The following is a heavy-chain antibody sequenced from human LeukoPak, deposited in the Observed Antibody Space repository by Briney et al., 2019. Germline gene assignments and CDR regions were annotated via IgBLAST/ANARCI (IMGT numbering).Heavy chain of an antibody. V-gene: IGHV4-59*08. D-gene: IGHD3-10*01. CDR1: GGSISSYY. Sequence: PSETLSLTCTVSGGSISSYYWSWIRQPPGKGLEWIGYIYYSGSTNYNPSLKSRVTISVDTSKNQFSLKLSSVTAADTAVYYCARRHYYGSGSYWHDAFDIWGQGTMVTVSS. CDR3: ARRHYYGSGSYWHDAFDI. J-gene: IGHJ3*02. CDR2: IYYSGST.